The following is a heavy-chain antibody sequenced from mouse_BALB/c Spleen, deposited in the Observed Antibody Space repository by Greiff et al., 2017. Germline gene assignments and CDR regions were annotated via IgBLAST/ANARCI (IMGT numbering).Heavy chain of an antibody. J-gene: IGHJ4*01. Sequence: DVKLVESGGGLVKPGGSLKLSCAASGFTFSDYYMYWVRQTPEKRLEWVATISDGGSYTYYPDSVKGRFTISRDNAKNNLYLQMSSLKSEDTAMYYCARDRGRRAMDYWGQGTSVTVSS. V-gene: IGHV5-4*02. CDR2: ISDGGSYT. CDR3: ARDRGRRAMDY. CDR1: GFTFSDYY. D-gene: IGHD3-1*01.